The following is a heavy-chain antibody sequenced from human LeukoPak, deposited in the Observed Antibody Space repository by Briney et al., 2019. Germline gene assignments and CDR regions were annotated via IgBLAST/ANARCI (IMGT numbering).Heavy chain of an antibody. D-gene: IGHD2-8*01. CDR2: ISGSGGST. V-gene: IGHV3-23*01. CDR3: AKDSPPNRYCTNGVCSMTWFDP. J-gene: IGHJ5*02. Sequence: PGGSLRLSCVASGFTFSDYRMTWVRQAPGKGLEWVSAISGSGGSTYYADSVKGRFTISRDNSKNTLYLQMNSLRAEDTAVYYCAKDSPPNRYCTNGVCSMTWFDPWGQGTLVTVSS. CDR1: GFTFSDYR.